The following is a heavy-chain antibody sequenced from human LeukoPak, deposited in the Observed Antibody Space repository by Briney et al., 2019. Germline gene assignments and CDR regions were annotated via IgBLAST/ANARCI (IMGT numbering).Heavy chain of an antibody. D-gene: IGHD3-10*01. J-gene: IGHJ4*02. Sequence: SETLSLTCTVSGGSIGTYYWSWIRQPPGKGLEWIGYIYYSGSTNYNPSLKSRVTISLDMSKNQFSLRLTSVTAADTAIYYCARGGDYTSGSYYNYWGQGTLVTVSS. CDR1: GGSIGTYY. CDR3: ARGGDYTSGSYYNY. CDR2: IYYSGST. V-gene: IGHV4-59*01.